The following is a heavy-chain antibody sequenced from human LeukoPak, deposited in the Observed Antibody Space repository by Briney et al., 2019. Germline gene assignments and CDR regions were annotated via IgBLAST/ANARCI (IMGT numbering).Heavy chain of an antibody. CDR3: SRGGGAFCGTSCYRNFDY. Sequence: GGSLRLSCAVSEFTVKTNYMSWVRQAPGKGLEWVSTIYTDGNTYHADSAKGRFIISRDNSKNTLYLQMNSLRVDDTAVYYCSRGGGAFCGTSCYRNFDYWGQGTLVTVSS. J-gene: IGHJ4*02. V-gene: IGHV3-66*01. CDR1: EFTVKTNY. CDR2: IYTDGNT. D-gene: IGHD2-15*01.